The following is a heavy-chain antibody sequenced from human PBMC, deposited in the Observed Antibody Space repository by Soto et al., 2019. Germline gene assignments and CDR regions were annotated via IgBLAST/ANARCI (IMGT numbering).Heavy chain of an antibody. CDR1: GGSFSGYY. CDR3: ALAPLSNCFDP. CDR2: INHSGST. J-gene: IGHJ5*02. V-gene: IGHV4-34*01. D-gene: IGHD3-10*01. Sequence: SETLSLTCAVYGGSFSGYYWSWIRQPPGKGLEWIGEINHSGSTNYNPSLKSRVTISVDTSKNQFSLKLSSVTAADTAVYYCALAPLSNCFDPWGQGTLVTVSS.